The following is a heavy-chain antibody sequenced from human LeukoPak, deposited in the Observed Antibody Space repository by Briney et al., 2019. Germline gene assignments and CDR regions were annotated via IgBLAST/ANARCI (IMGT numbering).Heavy chain of an antibody. Sequence: GGSLRLSCTASGFTFSSYWMSWVRQAPGKGLEWVANIKQDGSEKDYVDSVKGRFTISRDNAKNTLYLQMNSLRAEDTAVYYCAKELDPYYYDSSGPYFDYWGQGTLVTVSS. D-gene: IGHD3-22*01. CDR2: IKQDGSEK. CDR3: AKELDPYYYDSSGPYFDY. CDR1: GFTFSSYW. J-gene: IGHJ4*02. V-gene: IGHV3-7*01.